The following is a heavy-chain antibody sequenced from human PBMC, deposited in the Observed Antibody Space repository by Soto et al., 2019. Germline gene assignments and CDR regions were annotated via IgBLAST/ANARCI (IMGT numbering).Heavy chain of an antibody. V-gene: IGHV4-61*03. J-gene: IGHJ4*02. CDR1: GGSVSGASHY. CDR2: IYGSGRT. CDR3: ARGGADSNYVDH. Sequence: SETLSLTCTVSGGSVSGASHYWSWIRQSPGKGLEWIGYIYGSGRTNFNPSLKSRITMSIDTSQNHFPLNLISVTAADTAVYYCARGGADSNYVDHWGQGALVTVSS. D-gene: IGHD1-26*01.